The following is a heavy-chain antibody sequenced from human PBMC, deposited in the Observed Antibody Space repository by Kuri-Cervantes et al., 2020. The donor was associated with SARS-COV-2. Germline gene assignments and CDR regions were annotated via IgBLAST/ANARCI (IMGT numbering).Heavy chain of an antibody. J-gene: IGHJ3*02. CDR3: AKEWVENDYGVAFDI. CDR1: GFTFSSYA. CDR2: ISGSGGST. V-gene: IGHV3-23*01. Sequence: GGSLRLSCAACGFTFSSYAMGWHRQAPGKGLEWVYVISGSGGSTYYADSVKGRFTISRDNSKNTLYLQMNSLRAEDTAVYYCAKEWVENDYGVAFDIWGQGTMVTVSS. D-gene: IGHD4-17*01.